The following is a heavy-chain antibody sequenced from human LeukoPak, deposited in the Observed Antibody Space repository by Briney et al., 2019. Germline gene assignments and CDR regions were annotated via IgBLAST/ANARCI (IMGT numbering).Heavy chain of an antibody. CDR3: ARGYSSGWYP. CDR2: IGTAGDT. Sequence: GGSLRLSCAASGFTLSSYDMHWVRQATGKGLEWVSAIGTAGDTYYPGSVKGRFTISRENAKNSLYLQMNNLSAEDTAVYYCARGYSSGWYPWGQGTLVTVSS. J-gene: IGHJ5*02. CDR1: GFTLSSYD. D-gene: IGHD6-19*01. V-gene: IGHV3-13*01.